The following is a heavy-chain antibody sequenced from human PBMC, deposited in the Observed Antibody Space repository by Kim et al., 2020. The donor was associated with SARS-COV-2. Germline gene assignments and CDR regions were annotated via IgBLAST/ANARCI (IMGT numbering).Heavy chain of an antibody. J-gene: IGHJ6*02. CDR1: GFTFSNAW. D-gene: IGHD6-19*01. CDR2: IKSKIGGGKI. Sequence: GGSLRLSCAASGFTFSNAWMTWVRQAPGKGLEWVGRIKSKIGGGKIEYAAAVKGRFTISRDDSTNTLYLQMNSLKTEDTAVYYCTTDHQWLVPRGYYYGLDVWGEGTTVTVS. CDR3: TTDHQWLVPRGYYYGLDV. V-gene: IGHV3-15*01.